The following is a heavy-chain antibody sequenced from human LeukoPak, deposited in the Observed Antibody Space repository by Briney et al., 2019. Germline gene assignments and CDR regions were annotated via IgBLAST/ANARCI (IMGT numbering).Heavy chain of an antibody. J-gene: IGHJ4*02. CDR2: INHSGST. CDR3: ARGGGYSSSWYGGYFDY. CDR1: GGSFSGYY. Sequence: KSSETLSLTCAVYGGSFSGYYWSWIRQPPGKGLEWIGEINHSGSTNYNPSLKSRVTISVDTSKNQFSLKLSSVTAADTAVYYCARGGGYSSSWYGGYFDYWGQGTLVTVSS. D-gene: IGHD6-13*01. V-gene: IGHV4-34*01.